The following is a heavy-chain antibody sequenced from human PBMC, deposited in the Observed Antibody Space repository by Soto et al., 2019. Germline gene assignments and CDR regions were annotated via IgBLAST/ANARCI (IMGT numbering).Heavy chain of an antibody. CDR2: LTPIFGTP. CDR1: GGTFRSYA. CDR3: ARDLWYISSRYYYYQYGMDV. Sequence: QVQLVQSGAEVKKPGSSVKVSCKAPGGTFRSYAITWVRQAPGQGLAWMGGLTPIFGTPNYAQKFQGRVTITADESTSTAYMELSSLRSEDTAVYYCARDLWYISSRYYYYQYGMDVWGQGTTVTVSS. V-gene: IGHV1-69*01. J-gene: IGHJ6*02. D-gene: IGHD6-6*01.